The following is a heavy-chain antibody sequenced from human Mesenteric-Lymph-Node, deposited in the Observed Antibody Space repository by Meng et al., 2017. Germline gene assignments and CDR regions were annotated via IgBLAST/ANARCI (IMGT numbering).Heavy chain of an antibody. Sequence: SAKVSCKASGGTFSSYAISWVRQAPGQGLEWMGGIIPIFGTANDAQKFQGRVTITADKSTSTAYMELRSLRSKNTAVYYCARDRGVTTICSWFDPWDQGTLVTVSS. D-gene: IGHD4-17*01. CDR1: GGTFSSYA. V-gene: IGHV1-69*06. CDR3: ARDRGVTTICSWFDP. CDR2: IIPIFGTA. J-gene: IGHJ5*02.